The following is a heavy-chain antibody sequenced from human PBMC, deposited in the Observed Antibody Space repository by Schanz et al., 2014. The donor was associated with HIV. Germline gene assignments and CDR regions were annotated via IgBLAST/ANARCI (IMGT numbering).Heavy chain of an antibody. CDR1: GFTFRTHG. Sequence: QVQLVESGGGVVQPGRSLRLSCAASGFTFRTHGIHWVRQAPAKGLEWVAVISYDGSIKEYADSVKGRFAISRDNSKNTVYLQMNSLRGEDTAVYYCARNLGSSSSWGYNYYGLDVWGQGTTVTVSS. J-gene: IGHJ6*02. CDR2: ISYDGSIK. D-gene: IGHD6-6*01. CDR3: ARNLGSSSSWGYNYYGLDV. V-gene: IGHV3-30*03.